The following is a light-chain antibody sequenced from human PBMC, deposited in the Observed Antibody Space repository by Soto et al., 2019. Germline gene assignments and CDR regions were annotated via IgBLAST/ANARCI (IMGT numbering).Light chain of an antibody. Sequence: EIVLTQSPASLSLSPGERATLSCRASQSVDSHLVWYQQKPGQAPRLLIFGASNRATVIQARFSGSGSGTDFTLAINRLAPDDFSVYYCQQRNDRPITFGQVTRLEIK. CDR3: QQRNDRPIT. V-gene: IGKV3-11*01. CDR2: GAS. J-gene: IGKJ5*01. CDR1: QSVDSH.